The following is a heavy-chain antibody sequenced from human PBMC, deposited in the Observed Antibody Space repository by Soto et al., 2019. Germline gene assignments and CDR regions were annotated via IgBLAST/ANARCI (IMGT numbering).Heavy chain of an antibody. V-gene: IGHV3-53*01. Sequence: PGGSLRLSCAASGFTVDNNYMSWVRQAPGKGLEWVSIIYPGYSTYYTGSVKGRFTISRDNSKNTLYLQMNSLRAEDTAVYYCARAGTSSSWNYFNNWGQGTLVTVSS. J-gene: IGHJ4*02. D-gene: IGHD6-13*01. CDR2: IYPGYST. CDR1: GFTVDNNY. CDR3: ARAGTSSSWNYFNN.